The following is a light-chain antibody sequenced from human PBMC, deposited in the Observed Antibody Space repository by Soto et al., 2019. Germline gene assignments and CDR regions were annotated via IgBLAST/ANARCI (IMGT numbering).Light chain of an antibody. V-gene: IGKV3-20*01. J-gene: IGKJ5*01. CDR1: QGVSSY. Sequence: EIVLTQSPGTLSLSPGERATLSCRASQGVSSYLAWYQQKPGQAPRLLIYGASSRATGIPDRFSGSGSGRDFSLTINRLEPEDSAVYYCQQYGTSPPITFGQGTRLEIK. CDR3: QQYGTSPPIT. CDR2: GAS.